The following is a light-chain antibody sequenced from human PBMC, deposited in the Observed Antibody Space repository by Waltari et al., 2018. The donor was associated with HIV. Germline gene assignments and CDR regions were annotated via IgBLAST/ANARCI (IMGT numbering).Light chain of an antibody. CDR1: SSNIGSNT. J-gene: IGLJ2*01. CDR2: SNN. CDR3: AAWDDSLSGLVV. Sequence: QSVLTQPPSASGTPGQRVTISCSGSSSNIGSNTVNWYQQLPGTAPRLLIDSNNQRPSGVPDRFSGSKSGTSASLAISGLQSEDEADYYCAAWDDSLSGLVVFGGGTKLTVL. V-gene: IGLV1-44*01.